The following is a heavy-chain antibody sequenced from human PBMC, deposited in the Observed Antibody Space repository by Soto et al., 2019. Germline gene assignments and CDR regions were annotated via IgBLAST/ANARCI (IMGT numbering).Heavy chain of an antibody. CDR1: GYTFTSYG. CDR3: ARDALAYGDYAWYYGMDV. CDR2: ISAYNGNT. V-gene: IGHV1-18*01. Sequence: QVQLVQSGAEVKKPGASVKVSCKASGYTFTSYGISWVRQAPGQGLEWMGWISAYNGNTNYAKKLQGRVTMTTATXTXTVXMELGSLRSDDTAEYYCARDALAYGDYAWYYGMDVWGQGTTVTVSS. J-gene: IGHJ6*02. D-gene: IGHD4-17*01.